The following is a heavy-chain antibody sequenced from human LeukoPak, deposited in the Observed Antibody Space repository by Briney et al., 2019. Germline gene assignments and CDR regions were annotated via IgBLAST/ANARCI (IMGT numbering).Heavy chain of an antibody. CDR1: GFSFSSYW. CDR3: ARLSAYYYGSYFYYYMDV. D-gene: IGHD3-10*01. V-gene: IGHV3-7*01. CDR2: IRQDESER. Sequence: PGGSLRLSCEGSGFSFSSYWMTWVRQLPGEGPEWVANIRQDESERYFADSVKGRFTISRDNAKKSVSLHMSSLRAEDTALYYCARLSAYYYGSYFYYYMDVWGKGTTVTVSS. J-gene: IGHJ6*03.